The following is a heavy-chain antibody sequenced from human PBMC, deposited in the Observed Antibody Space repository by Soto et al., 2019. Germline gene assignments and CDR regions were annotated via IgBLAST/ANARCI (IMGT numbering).Heavy chain of an antibody. J-gene: IGHJ3*02. CDR1: GYTFTSYG. CDR3: ARDRVQLWGNTRNDALDI. CDR2: ISAYNGNT. Sequence: QVQLVQSGAEVKKPGASVKVSCKASGYTFTSYGISWVRQAPGQGLEWMGWISAYNGNTNYAQKLQGRVTMTTDTSTSTAYMELRSLRSDDTAVYYCARDRVQLWGNTRNDALDIWGQGTMVTVSS. D-gene: IGHD5-18*01. V-gene: IGHV1-18*04.